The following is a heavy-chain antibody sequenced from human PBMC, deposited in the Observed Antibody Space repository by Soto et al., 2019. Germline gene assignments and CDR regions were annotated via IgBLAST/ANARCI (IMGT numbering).Heavy chain of an antibody. CDR2: IYYSGST. J-gene: IGHJ4*02. Sequence: SETLSLTCTVSGGSISSYYWNWIRQPPGKGLEWIGYIYYSGSTNYNPSLKSRVTISVDTSKNQFSLKLSSVTAADTAVYYCASTRMIVAHFDYWGQGTLVTVSS. CDR3: ASTRMIVAHFDY. D-gene: IGHD3-22*01. V-gene: IGHV4-59*08. CDR1: GGSISSYY.